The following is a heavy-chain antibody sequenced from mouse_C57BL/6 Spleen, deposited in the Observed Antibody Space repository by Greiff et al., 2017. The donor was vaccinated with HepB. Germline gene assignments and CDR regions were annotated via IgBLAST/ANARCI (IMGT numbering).Heavy chain of an antibody. V-gene: IGHV1-80*01. Sequence: VQLQQSGAELVKPGASVKISCKASGYAFSSYWMNWVKQRPGKGLEWIGQIYPGDGDTNYNGKFKGKATLTADKSSSTAYMQLSSLTSEDSAVYFCARSRDDGYYSYWGQGTTLTVSS. D-gene: IGHD2-3*01. J-gene: IGHJ2*01. CDR3: ARSRDDGYYSY. CDR1: GYAFSSYW. CDR2: IYPGDGDT.